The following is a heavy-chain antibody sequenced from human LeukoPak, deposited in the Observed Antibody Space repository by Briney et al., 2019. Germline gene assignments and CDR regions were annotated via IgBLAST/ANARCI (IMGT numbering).Heavy chain of an antibody. J-gene: IGHJ4*02. V-gene: IGHV4-39*07. Sequence: SETLSLTCTVSGGSISSSSYYWGWIRQPPGKGLEWIGSIYYSGSTYYNPSLKSRVTISVDTSKNQFSLKLSSVTAADPAVYYCARDSMVRGVIQFDYWGQGTLVTVSS. D-gene: IGHD3-10*01. CDR1: GGSISSSSYY. CDR3: ARDSMVRGVIQFDY. CDR2: IYYSGST.